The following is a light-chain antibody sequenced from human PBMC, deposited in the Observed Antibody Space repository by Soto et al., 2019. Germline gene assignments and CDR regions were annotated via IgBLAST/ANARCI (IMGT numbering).Light chain of an antibody. CDR2: DAS. V-gene: IGKV1-5*01. CDR1: QSISSW. Sequence: DIQMTQSPSTLSASVGDRVTITCRASQSISSWLAWNQQKPGKAPKLLIYDASSLESGVPSRFSGSGSGTEFTLTISSLQPDDFATYYCQQYNSYSWTFDQGTKVEIK. J-gene: IGKJ1*01. CDR3: QQYNSYSWT.